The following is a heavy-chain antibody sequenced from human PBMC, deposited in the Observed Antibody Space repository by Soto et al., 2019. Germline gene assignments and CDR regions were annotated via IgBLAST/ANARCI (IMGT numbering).Heavy chain of an antibody. CDR3: VRDRDWLFDS. V-gene: IGHV3-33*01. CDR1: GLTFSRYG. J-gene: IGHJ4*02. Sequence: GGSLRLACAAGGLTFSRYGMHWVRQAPGKGLEWVAVIWYDGSRKYYADSVKGRFTISRDDSKNTQSLQMDSLRAEDTAVYYCVRDRDWLFDSWGPGTLVTVSS. CDR2: IWYDGSRK. D-gene: IGHD3-9*01.